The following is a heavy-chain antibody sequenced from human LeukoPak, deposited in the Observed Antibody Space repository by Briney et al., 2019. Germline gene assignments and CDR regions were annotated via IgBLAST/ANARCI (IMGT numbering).Heavy chain of an antibody. CDR2: IWYDGSNK. CDR1: GLTFSSYG. J-gene: IGHJ6*02. D-gene: IGHD3-9*01. CDR3: ARLGSDYDILTGPPTRYYYYGMDV. V-gene: IGHV3-33*01. Sequence: GRSLRLSCAASGLTFSSYGMHWVRQAPGKGLEWVAVIWYDGSNKYYADSVKGRFTISRDNSKNTLYLQMNSLRAEDTAVYYCARLGSDYDILTGPPTRYYYYGMDVWGQGTTVTVSS.